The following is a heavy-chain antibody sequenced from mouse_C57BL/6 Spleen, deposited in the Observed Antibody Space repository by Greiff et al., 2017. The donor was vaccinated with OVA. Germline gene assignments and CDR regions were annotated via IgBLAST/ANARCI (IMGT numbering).Heavy chain of an antibody. CDR1: GYAFSSYW. CDR3: ARSQPRGWYFDV. D-gene: IGHD6-1*01. CDR2: IYPGDGDT. Sequence: VKLMESGAELVKPGASVKISCKASGYAFSSYWMNWVKQRPGKGLEWIGQIYPGDGDTNYNGKFKGKATLTADKSSSTAYMQLSSLTSEDSAVYFCARSQPRGWYFDVWGTGTTVTVSS. J-gene: IGHJ1*03. V-gene: IGHV1-80*01.